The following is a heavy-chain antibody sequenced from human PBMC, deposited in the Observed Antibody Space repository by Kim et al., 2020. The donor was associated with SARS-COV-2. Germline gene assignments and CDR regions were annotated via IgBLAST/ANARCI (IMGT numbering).Heavy chain of an antibody. CDR3: ARTGYSSSWYVGNYYYYGMDV. D-gene: IGHD6-13*01. J-gene: IGHJ6*02. CDR2: IIPIFGTA. CDR1: GGTFSSYA. V-gene: IGHV1-69*13. Sequence: SVKVSCKASGGTFSSYAISWVRRAPGQGLEWMGGIIPIFGTANYAQKFQGRVTITADESTSTAYMELSSLRSEDTAVYYCARTGYSSSWYVGNYYYYGMDVWGQGTTVTVSS.